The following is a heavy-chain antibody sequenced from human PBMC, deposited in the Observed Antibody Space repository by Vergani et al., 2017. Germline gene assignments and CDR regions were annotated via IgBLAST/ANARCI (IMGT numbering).Heavy chain of an antibody. Sequence: QVQLVQSGAEVKKPGASVKVSCKASGYTFTSYGISWVRQAPGQGLEWMGWINTNTGNPKYAQGFTGRFGFSLDTSVSTAYLQISSLKADDTAVYYCGTAGSLYSTTTSCWAYWGQGTLVTVSS. V-gene: IGHV7-4-1*02. D-gene: IGHD2-2*01. CDR1: GYTFTSYG. CDR2: INTNTGNP. J-gene: IGHJ4*02. CDR3: GTAGSLYSTTTSCWAY.